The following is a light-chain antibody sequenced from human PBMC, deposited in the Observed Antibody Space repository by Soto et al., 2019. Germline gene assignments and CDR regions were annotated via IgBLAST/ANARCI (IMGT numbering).Light chain of an antibody. Sequence: DIQMTQSPSSLSASVGDRVTITCRASQNINTYLNWYQQKPGKAPKLLIYTASSLQSGVPSRFSGSGSGTDFTLTISSLQPEDFATYYCQQSHSTLTFGGGTKVEIK. V-gene: IGKV1-39*01. CDR3: QQSHSTLT. CDR2: TAS. J-gene: IGKJ4*01. CDR1: QNINTY.